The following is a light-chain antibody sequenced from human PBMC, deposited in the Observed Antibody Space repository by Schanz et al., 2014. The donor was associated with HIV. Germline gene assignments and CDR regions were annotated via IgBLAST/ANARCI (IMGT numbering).Light chain of an antibody. Sequence: QSVLTQPPSVSAAPGQKVTISCSGSSSNIGNNYVSWYQQLPGTAPKLLIYDNNKRPSGIPDRFSGSESGTSATLAISGLQSEDEADYYCGTWDDSLKGRVFGGGTKLTVL. V-gene: IGLV1-51*01. J-gene: IGLJ3*02. CDR3: GTWDDSLKGRV. CDR2: DNN. CDR1: SSNIGNNY.